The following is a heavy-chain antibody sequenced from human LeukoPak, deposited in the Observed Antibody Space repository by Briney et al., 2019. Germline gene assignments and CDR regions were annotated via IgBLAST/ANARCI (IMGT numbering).Heavy chain of an antibody. CDR1: VYTFTGYY. CDR3: ARVSTVAATFDY. Sequence: GASVKVSCKASVYTFTGYYMHWVRQAPGQGLEWMGWINPNSGDTKYAQKFQGRVTMTRDTSISTTYMELSSLGSDDTAVYYCARVSTVAATFDYWGQGTLVTVSS. D-gene: IGHD2-15*01. CDR2: INPNSGDT. J-gene: IGHJ4*02. V-gene: IGHV1-2*02.